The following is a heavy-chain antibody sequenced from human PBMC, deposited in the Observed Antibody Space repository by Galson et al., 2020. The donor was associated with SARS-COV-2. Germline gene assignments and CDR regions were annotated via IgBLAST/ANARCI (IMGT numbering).Heavy chain of an antibody. J-gene: IGHJ5*02. CDR3: ARGHAHYDNSGYLTGWFDP. CDR2: ILPFLDKP. D-gene: IGHD3-22*01. CDR1: GGTFSNYA. Sequence: ASVKVSCKASGGTFSNYANSWVRQAPGQGLEWMGGILPFLDKPHYAQKFQDRVTITTDESTSTAYMELNSLKSDDTAVYYCARGHAHYDNSGYLTGWFDPWGQGSLVTVSS. V-gene: IGHV1-69*05.